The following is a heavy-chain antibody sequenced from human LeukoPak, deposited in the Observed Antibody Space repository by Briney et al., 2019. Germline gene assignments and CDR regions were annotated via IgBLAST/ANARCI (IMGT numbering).Heavy chain of an antibody. Sequence: SETLSLTCTVSGGSISSGGYSWSWIRQHPGKGLEWIGYIYYSGSTYYNPSLKSRVTISVDTSKNQFSLKLSSVTAADTAVYYCARGLGTGAFDIWGQGTMVTVSS. D-gene: IGHD3/OR15-3a*01. CDR1: GGSISSGGYS. J-gene: IGHJ3*02. CDR3: ARGLGTGAFDI. V-gene: IGHV4-31*03. CDR2: IYYSGST.